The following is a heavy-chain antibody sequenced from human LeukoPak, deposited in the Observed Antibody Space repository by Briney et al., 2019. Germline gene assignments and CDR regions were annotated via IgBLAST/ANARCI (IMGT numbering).Heavy chain of an antibody. Sequence: GGSLRLSCAASGFTFSSYWMHSVRHAPGKGLVWVSRINSDGSSTNYADSVKGRFTISRDNAKNTLYLQMNSLTAQDTAVYCCARVAGGTYYPDYWGQGTLGTVS. V-gene: IGHV3-74*01. CDR1: GFTFSSYW. CDR3: ARVAGGTYYPDY. CDR2: INSDGSST. D-gene: IGHD3-16*01. J-gene: IGHJ4*02.